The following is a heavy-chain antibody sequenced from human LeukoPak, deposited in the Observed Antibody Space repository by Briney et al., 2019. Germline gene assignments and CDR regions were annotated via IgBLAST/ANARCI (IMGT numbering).Heavy chain of an antibody. CDR1: GGSFSGYY. CDR3: ARQQISFFGVVQNWFDP. CDR2: TNHSGSA. J-gene: IGHJ5*02. V-gene: IGHV4-34*01. D-gene: IGHD3-3*01. Sequence: SETLSLTCAVYGGSFSGYYWSWIRQPPGRGLEWIGATNHSGSANYNPSLKSRVTISIDTSKNQFFLTLMSVTAADTAVYYCARQQISFFGVVQNWFDPWGQGTLVTVSS.